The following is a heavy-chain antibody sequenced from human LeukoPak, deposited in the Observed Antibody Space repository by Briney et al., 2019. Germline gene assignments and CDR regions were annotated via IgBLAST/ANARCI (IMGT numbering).Heavy chain of an antibody. CDR1: GYTFTSYY. J-gene: IGHJ6*03. D-gene: IGHD6-6*01. CDR3: ARGYSSSSFLYYYYMDV. V-gene: IGHV1-46*01. CDR2: INPSGGST. Sequence: ASVKVSCKASGYTFTSYYMHWVRQAPGQGLEWMGIINPSGGSTSYAQKFQGRVTMTRDMSTSTVYMELSSLRSEDTAVYYCARGYSSSSFLYYYYMDVWGKGTTVTVSS.